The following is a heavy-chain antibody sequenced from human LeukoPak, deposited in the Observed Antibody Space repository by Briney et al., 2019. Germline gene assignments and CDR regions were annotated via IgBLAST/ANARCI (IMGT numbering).Heavy chain of an antibody. D-gene: IGHD1-26*01. Sequence: PGGSLRLSCAASGFTFSSYGMGWVRQAPGKGLEWVSTISGSAYNTYYADSVKGRFTISRDNSANTLYLQMNSLRAEDTALYYCAKHSGSYFIYYVDSWGQGTLVTVSS. CDR3: AKHSGSYFIYYVDS. CDR1: GFTFSSYG. J-gene: IGHJ4*02. CDR2: ISGSAYNT. V-gene: IGHV3-23*01.